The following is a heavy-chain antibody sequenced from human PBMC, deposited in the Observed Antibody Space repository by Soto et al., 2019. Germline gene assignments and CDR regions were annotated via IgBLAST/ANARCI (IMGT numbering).Heavy chain of an antibody. Sequence: QVQLVESGGGLVKPGGSLRLSCAASRFTFSDYYMSWIRQAPGKGLEWVSYISSSSSYTNYADSVKGRFTISRDNAKNSLYLQMNSLRAEDTAVYYCAREARRMAPDYWGQGTLVTVSS. CDR1: RFTFSDYY. V-gene: IGHV3-11*06. CDR3: AREARRMAPDY. J-gene: IGHJ4*02. D-gene: IGHD2-15*01. CDR2: ISSSSSYT.